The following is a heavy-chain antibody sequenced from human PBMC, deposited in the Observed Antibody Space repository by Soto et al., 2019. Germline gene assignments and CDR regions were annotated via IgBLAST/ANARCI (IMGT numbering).Heavy chain of an antibody. D-gene: IGHD2-2*01. CDR1: GFTFSSYS. CDR3: ARDGGVVPADNYYYSYYGMDV. V-gene: IGHV3-21*01. J-gene: IGHJ6*02. Sequence: GGSLRLSCAASGFTFSSYSMNWVRQAPGKGLEWVSSISSSSSYIYYADSVKGRFTISRDNAKNSLYLQMNSLRAEDTAVYYCARDGGVVPADNYYYSYYGMDVWGQGATVTV. CDR2: ISSSSSYI.